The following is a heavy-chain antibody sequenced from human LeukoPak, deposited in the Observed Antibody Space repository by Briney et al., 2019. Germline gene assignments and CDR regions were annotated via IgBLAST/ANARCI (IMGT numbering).Heavy chain of an antibody. CDR2: ISHDGSNK. CDR3: ARDPSGDYYFDY. D-gene: IGHD4-17*01. CDR1: GFTFSSYA. V-gene: IGHV3-30*04. J-gene: IGHJ4*02. Sequence: GGSLRLSCAASGFTFSSYAMHWVRQAPGKGLEWVAVISHDGSNKYYADSVKGRFTISRDNSKNMLYLQMGSLRPDDTAVYYCARDPSGDYYFDYWGQGTLVTVSS.